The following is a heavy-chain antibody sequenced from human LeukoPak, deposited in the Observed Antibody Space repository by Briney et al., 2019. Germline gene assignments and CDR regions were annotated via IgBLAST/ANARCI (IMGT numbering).Heavy chain of an antibody. J-gene: IGHJ4*02. CDR1: GFTFSSYW. V-gene: IGHV3-7*01. CDR2: IKQDGSEK. D-gene: IGHD1-20*01. Sequence: GGSLRLSCSVFGFTFSSYWMSWVRQAPGKGLEWVANIKQDGSEKYYVDSVKGRFTISRDNAKNSLYLQMNSLRAEDTAVYYCARDRFNWNDFDYWGQGTLVTVSS. CDR3: ARDRFNWNDFDY.